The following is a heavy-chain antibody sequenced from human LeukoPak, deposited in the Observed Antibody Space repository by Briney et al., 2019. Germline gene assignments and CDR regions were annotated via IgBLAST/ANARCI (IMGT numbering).Heavy chain of an antibody. D-gene: IGHD2-2*01. V-gene: IGHV3-33*06. J-gene: IGHJ4*02. CDR2: IWYDGSNK. CDR3: AKDLSVVVPAAIMDY. Sequence: PGGSLRLSCAASGFTFSSYGMHWVRQAPGKGLEWVAVIWYDGSNKYYADSVKGRFTISRDNSKDMLYLQMNSLRAENTAVYYCAKDLSVVVPAAIMDYWGQGTLVTVSS. CDR1: GFTFSSYG.